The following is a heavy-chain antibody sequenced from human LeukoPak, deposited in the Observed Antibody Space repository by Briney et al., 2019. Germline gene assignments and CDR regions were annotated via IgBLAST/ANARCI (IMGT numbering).Heavy chain of an antibody. CDR1: GGSISSYY. V-gene: IGHV4-4*07. CDR3: ALVSTYYDILTGYHDAFDI. D-gene: IGHD3-9*01. Sequence: SETLSLTCTVSGGSISSYYWSWIRQPAGKGLEWIGRIYTSGSTNYNPSLKSRVTMSVDTSKNQFSLKLSSVTAADTAVYYCALVSTYYDILTGYHDAFDIWGQGTMVTVSS. J-gene: IGHJ3*02. CDR2: IYTSGST.